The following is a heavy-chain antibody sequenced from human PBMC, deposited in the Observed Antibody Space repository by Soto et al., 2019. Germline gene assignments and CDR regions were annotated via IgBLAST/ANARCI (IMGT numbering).Heavy chain of an antibody. D-gene: IGHD3-16*01. Sequence: EVHLVESGGGLVKPGGSLRVSCAASGFSFSNSWMNWVRQAPGKGLEWVGRVRSNSDGGTADYAAPVKGRFIISRDDAQNTLHLQMHSLTTEDTAVYYCASHGYHIRYYLDYWGRGTLVTVSS. J-gene: IGHJ4*02. CDR3: ASHGYHIRYYLDY. V-gene: IGHV3-15*07. CDR2: VRSNSDGGTA. CDR1: GFSFSNSW.